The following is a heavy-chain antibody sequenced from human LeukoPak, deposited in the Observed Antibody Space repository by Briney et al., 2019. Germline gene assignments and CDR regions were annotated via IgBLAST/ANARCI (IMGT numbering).Heavy chain of an antibody. CDR2: TYYRSKWYN. CDR3: AREREHSFDY. J-gene: IGHJ4*02. Sequence: SQTLSLTCAISGDSVSSNSVAWNWIGQTPSRGLEWLGRTYYRSKWYNEYAVSVRSRIIINADTSKNQFSLQLNSVSPEDTALFYCAREREHSFDYWGQGTLVTVSS. V-gene: IGHV6-1*01. CDR1: GDSVSSNSVA. D-gene: IGHD1-26*01.